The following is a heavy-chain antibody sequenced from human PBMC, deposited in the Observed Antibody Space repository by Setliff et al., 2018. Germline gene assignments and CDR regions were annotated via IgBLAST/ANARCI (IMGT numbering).Heavy chain of an antibody. CDR2: INPSGGST. J-gene: IGHJ4*02. CDR3: ARVGRYVDTAMVLDY. D-gene: IGHD5-18*01. V-gene: IGHV1-46*01. Sequence: ASVKVSCKASGYTFTSYYMHWVRQAPGQGLEWMGIINPSGGSTSYAQKFQGRVTMTRDTSTSTVYMELSSLRSEDTAVYYCARVGRYVDTAMVLDYWGQGPLVTVSS. CDR1: GYTFTSYY.